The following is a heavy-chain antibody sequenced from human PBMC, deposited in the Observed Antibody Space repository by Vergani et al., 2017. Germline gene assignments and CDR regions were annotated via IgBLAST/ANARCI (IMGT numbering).Heavy chain of an antibody. V-gene: IGHV2-5*02. CDR3: AHLIHLDWSYYFDY. D-gene: IGHD3-9*01. CDR1: GFSPSTSGVG. CDR2: IYWDDDK. Sequence: QITLKKSGPTLVKPTQTLTLTCSFSGFSPSTSGVGVGWIRQPPGKALEWLAVIYWDDDKRYSPSLKSRLTFTKYTSKNQVVLTMTNMDPVATATYYCAHLIHLDWSYYFDYWGQGTLVTVSS. J-gene: IGHJ4*02.